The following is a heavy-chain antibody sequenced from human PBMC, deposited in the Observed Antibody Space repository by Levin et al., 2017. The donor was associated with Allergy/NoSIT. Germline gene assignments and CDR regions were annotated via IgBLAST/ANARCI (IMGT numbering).Heavy chain of an antibody. D-gene: IGHD1-26*01. CDR3: ARDRVIVGSINYYYGMDV. Sequence: SETLSLTCTVSGDSISSYYWSWIRQPPGKGLEWIGYIYYSGDTNYNPSLKGRVTISVDTSKNQFSLKLSSVTAADTAVYYCARDRVIVGSINYYYGMDVWGQGTTVTVSS. J-gene: IGHJ6*02. V-gene: IGHV4-59*01. CDR2: IYYSGDT. CDR1: GDSISSYY.